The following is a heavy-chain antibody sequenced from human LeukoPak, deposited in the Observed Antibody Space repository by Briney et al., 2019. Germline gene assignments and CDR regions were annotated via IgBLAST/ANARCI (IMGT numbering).Heavy chain of an antibody. D-gene: IGHD2-2*01. CDR2: FDPEDGET. V-gene: IGHV1-24*01. J-gene: IGHJ6*01. Sequence: ASVKVSCKVSGYTLTELSMHWVRQAPGQGLGWMGGFDPEDGETIYAQKFQGRVTMTADTSTDTAYMELSSLRSEDTAMYYCATERSVQLPPDYYSGMDVWGQGTTVTVSS. CDR3: ATERSVQLPPDYYSGMDV. CDR1: GYTLTELS.